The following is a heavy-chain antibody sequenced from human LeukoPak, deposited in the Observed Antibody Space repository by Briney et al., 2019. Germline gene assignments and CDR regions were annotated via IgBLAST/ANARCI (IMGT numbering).Heavy chain of an antibody. CDR1: GFTFSSYA. J-gene: IGHJ4*02. Sequence: GGSLRLSCAASGFTFSSYAMSWVRQAPGKGLEWVSAISGSGGSTYYADSVKGRFTISRDNSKNTLYLQMNSLRAEDTAVYYCANPLGIAARKTFDYWAREPWSPSPQ. V-gene: IGHV3-23*01. D-gene: IGHD6-6*01. CDR2: ISGSGGST. CDR3: ANPLGIAARKTFDY.